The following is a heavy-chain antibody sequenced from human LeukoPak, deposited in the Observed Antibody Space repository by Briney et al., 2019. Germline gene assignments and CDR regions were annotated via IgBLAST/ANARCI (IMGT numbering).Heavy chain of an antibody. J-gene: IGHJ3*02. CDR3: ARGVGSGWYFAFDI. D-gene: IGHD6-19*01. Sequence: GGSLRLSCAASGFTFSSYGMHWVRQAPGKGLEWVSYISSSGSTIYYADSVKGRFTISRDNAKNSLYLQMNSLRAEDTAMYYCARGVGSGWYFAFDIWGQGTMVTVSS. CDR2: ISSSGSTI. CDR1: GFTFSSYG. V-gene: IGHV3-48*04.